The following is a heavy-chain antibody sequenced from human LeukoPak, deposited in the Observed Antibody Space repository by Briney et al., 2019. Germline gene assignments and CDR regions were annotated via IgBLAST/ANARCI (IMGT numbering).Heavy chain of an antibody. J-gene: IGHJ4*02. CDR2: IYYSGST. V-gene: IGHV4-59*01. CDR3: ARGPGLRQWLDPFDY. CDR1: GGSISSYY. D-gene: IGHD6-19*01. Sequence: SETLSLTCTVSGGSISSYYWSWIRQPPGKGLEWIGYIYYSGSTNYNPSLKSRVTISVDTSKNQFSLKLSSVTAADTAMYYCARGPGLRQWLDPFDYWGQGTLVTVSS.